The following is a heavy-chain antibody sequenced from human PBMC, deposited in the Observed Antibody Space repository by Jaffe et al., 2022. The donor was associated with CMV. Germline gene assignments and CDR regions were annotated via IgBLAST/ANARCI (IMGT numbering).Heavy chain of an antibody. V-gene: IGHV4-59*01. J-gene: IGHJ4*02. D-gene: IGHD5-18*01. CDR3: ARGKEKYSYGFDY. Sequence: QVQLQESGPGLVKPSETLSLTCTVSGGSISSYYWSWIRQPPGKGLEWIGYIYYSGSTNYNPSLKSRVTISVDTSKNQFSLKLSSVTAADTAVYYCARGKEKYSYGFDYWGQGTLVTVSS. CDR2: IYYSGST. CDR1: GGSISSYY.